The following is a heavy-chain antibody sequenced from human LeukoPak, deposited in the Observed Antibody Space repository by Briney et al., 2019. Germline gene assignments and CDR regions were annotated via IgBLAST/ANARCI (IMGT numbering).Heavy chain of an antibody. J-gene: IGHJ4*02. Sequence: SETLSLTCTVSGGSISSSSYYWGWIRQPPGKGLEWIGSIYYSGSTYYNPSLKSRVTISVDTSKNQFSLKLSSVTAADTAVYYCARRPYIGSEWLQLWTAEGYYFDYWGQGTLVTVSS. V-gene: IGHV4-39*01. CDR3: ARRPYIGSEWLQLWTAEGYYFDY. D-gene: IGHD3-3*01. CDR1: GGSISSSSYY. CDR2: IYYSGST.